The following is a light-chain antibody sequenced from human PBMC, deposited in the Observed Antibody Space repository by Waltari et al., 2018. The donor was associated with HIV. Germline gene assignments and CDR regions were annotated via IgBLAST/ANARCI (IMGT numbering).Light chain of an antibody. J-gene: IGKJ2*01. CDR3: QHYNNWPPYT. CDR2: GAS. Sequence: EIVMTQSPVTLSVSPGERATLSCRASQSVSSNLAWYQQKPGQAPRLLIYGASTRATGIPARFSGSGSGTEFPLTISSLQSEDFAVYYCQHYNNWPPYTLGQGTKLEIK. V-gene: IGKV3-15*01. CDR1: QSVSSN.